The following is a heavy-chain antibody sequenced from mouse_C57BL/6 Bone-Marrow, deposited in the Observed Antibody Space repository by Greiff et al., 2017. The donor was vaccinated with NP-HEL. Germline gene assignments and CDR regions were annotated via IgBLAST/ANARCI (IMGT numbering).Heavy chain of an antibody. CDR3: ARGTGTACFAY. D-gene: IGHD4-1*01. Sequence: VQLQQSGPELVQPGASVKISCKASGYTFTDYYMNWVKQSHGKSLEWIGDINPNNGGNSYNQKVKGKANLTVDKSSSTTYIGLRSLTSEDSAVYYCARGTGTACFAYWGQGTLVTVSA. CDR2: INPNNGGN. J-gene: IGHJ3*01. CDR1: GYTFTDYY. V-gene: IGHV1-26*01.